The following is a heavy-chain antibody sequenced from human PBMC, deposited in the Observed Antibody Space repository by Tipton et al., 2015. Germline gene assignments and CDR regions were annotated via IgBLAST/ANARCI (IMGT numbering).Heavy chain of an antibody. CDR2: IIPIFRTT. J-gene: IGHJ4*02. CDR3: ARDQAYRSGCIDD. V-gene: IGHV1-69*01. D-gene: IGHD6-19*01. CDR1: GVTYSSYG. Sequence: QLVQSGAEVKKPGSSVKVSCKLSGVTYSSYGITWVRQAPGRGLEWMGDIIPIFRTTNYAQTFQGRVTITADESTTTAYMELTSLRSDDTAVYYCARDQAYRSGCIDDWGQGTLVTVSS.